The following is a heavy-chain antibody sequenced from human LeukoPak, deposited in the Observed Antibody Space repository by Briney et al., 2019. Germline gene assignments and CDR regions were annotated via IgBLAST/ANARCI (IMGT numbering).Heavy chain of an antibody. CDR3: ARVLWRADAFDY. D-gene: IGHD3-10*01. V-gene: IGHV3-21*01. CDR2: TSSSDAGT. J-gene: IGHJ4*02. CDR1: GGSISSYY. Sequence: ETLSLTCTVSGGSISSYYWSWVRQAPGKGLEWVSATSSSDAGTYHAESVRGRFTISRDNAKNSLYLQMNSLRAEDTAVYYCARVLWRADAFDYWGQGTLVTVSS.